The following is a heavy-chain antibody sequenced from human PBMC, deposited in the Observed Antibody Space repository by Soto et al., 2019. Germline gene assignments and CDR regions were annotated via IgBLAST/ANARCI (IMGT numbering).Heavy chain of an antibody. V-gene: IGHV1-69*12. Sequence: QVQLVQSGAEVKKPGSSVKVSCKASGGTFRTDAINWVRQAPGHGPEWMGGILPIFGTADYAQKFQGRVTITADVSTTTDYMELSSLRSEDTAVYYCARGHDNGGNSDAFDIWGQGTMVTVSS. CDR3: ARGHDNGGNSDAFDI. CDR2: ILPIFGTA. J-gene: IGHJ3*02. D-gene: IGHD2-21*02. CDR1: GGTFRTDA.